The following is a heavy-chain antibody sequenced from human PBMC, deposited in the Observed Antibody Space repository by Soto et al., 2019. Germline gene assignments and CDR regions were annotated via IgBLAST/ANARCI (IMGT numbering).Heavy chain of an antibody. CDR1: GFTFSSYA. D-gene: IGHD3-22*01. CDR3: AKALNVYASSVYFYIHV. J-gene: IGHJ6*03. V-gene: IGHV3-23*01. Sequence: GGSLRLSCAASGFTFSSYAMSWVRQAPGKGLEWVSAISGGGGSTYYADSVKGRFTISRDNSKNTLYLQMNSLRAEDTAIYYCAKALNVYASSVYFYIHVWREATTVTVP. CDR2: ISGGGGST.